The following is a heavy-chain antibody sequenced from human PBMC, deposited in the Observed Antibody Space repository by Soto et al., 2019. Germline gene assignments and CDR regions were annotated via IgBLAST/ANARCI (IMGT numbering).Heavy chain of an antibody. CDR1: GFTFSSYA. V-gene: IGHV3-23*01. CDR2: ISGTGGTT. CDR3: AKDDGGASYYDFWSGLYYMDV. D-gene: IGHD3-3*01. Sequence: GGSLRLSCAASGFTFSSYAMSWVRQAPGKGLEWVSAISGTGGTTYYADSVKGRFTISRDNSRNTLHLQMNSLRAEDTAIYYCAKDDGGASYYDFWSGLYYMDVWGKGTTVTVSS. J-gene: IGHJ6*03.